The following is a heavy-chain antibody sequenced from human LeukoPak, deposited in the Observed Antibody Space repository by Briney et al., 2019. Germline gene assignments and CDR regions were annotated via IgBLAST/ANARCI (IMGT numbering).Heavy chain of an antibody. Sequence: ASVKVSCKASGYTFTSYGISWVRQAPGQGLEWMGWISAYNGNTNYAQKLQGRVTMTTDTSTSTAYMELRSLISDNTAVYYCARFPSPMVVAATPPDYWGQGTLVTVSS. CDR1: GYTFTSYG. V-gene: IGHV1-18*01. CDR2: ISAYNGNT. D-gene: IGHD2-15*01. CDR3: ARFPSPMVVAATPPDY. J-gene: IGHJ4*02.